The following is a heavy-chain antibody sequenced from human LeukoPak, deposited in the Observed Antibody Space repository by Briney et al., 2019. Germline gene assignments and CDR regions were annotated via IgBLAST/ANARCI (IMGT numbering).Heavy chain of an antibody. J-gene: IGHJ4*02. CDR1: GGTFTSYA. V-gene: IGHV1-69*04. CDR3: ARFRLQDSGYLSDYFDY. CDR2: IIPILGVA. D-gene: IGHD5-12*01. Sequence: EASVKVSCKASGGTFTSYAICWVRQGPGQGLEWMGRIIPILGVANYAQKFQGRVTIPADKSTSTAYMERSSLRCEDTAVYYCARFRLQDSGYLSDYFDYWGQGTLVTVSS.